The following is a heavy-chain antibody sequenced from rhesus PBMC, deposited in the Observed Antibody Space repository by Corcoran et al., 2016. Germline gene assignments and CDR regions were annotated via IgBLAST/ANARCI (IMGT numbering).Heavy chain of an antibody. Sequence: QVQLQESGPGLVKPSETLSLPCAVSGYSISSGYVWRWIRQPPGKGLEWIGYIGGSSGSTNYNPSLKSRVTISKDTSKNQFSLKLSSVTAADTAVYYCARRAAVAGVDYWGQGVLVTVSS. CDR3: ARRAAVAGVDY. D-gene: IGHD6-37*01. J-gene: IGHJ4*01. CDR2: IGGSSGST. V-gene: IGHV4-127*01. CDR1: GYSISSGYV.